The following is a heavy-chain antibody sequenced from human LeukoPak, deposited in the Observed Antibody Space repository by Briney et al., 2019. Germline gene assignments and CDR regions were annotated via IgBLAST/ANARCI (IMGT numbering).Heavy chain of an antibody. V-gene: IGHV4-30-2*01. CDR1: GGSIGSGGYS. CDR2: IYHSGST. J-gene: IGHJ4*01. D-gene: IGHD5-18*01. CDR3: ASLLGPLSYNFGFARDY. Sequence: SETLSLTCTVSGGSIGSGGYSWSWIRQPPGKGLEWIGYIYHSGSTYYNPSLKSRVTISVDRSKNQFSLKLTSVTAADTAVYYCASLLGPLSYNFGFARDYWGQGTLVTVSS.